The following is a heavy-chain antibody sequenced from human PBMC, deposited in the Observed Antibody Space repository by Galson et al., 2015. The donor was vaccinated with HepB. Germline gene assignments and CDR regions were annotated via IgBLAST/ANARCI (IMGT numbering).Heavy chain of an antibody. J-gene: IGHJ5*02. Sequence: SLRLSCAASGFTFSSSSIHWVRQTPGKGLEWVGRIGSKANNYATAYAASVKGRFTISRDDSKNTAFLQMNSLKTEDTAVYYCTPLAHLSGYCSAWGQGTLVTVSS. CDR1: GFTFSSSS. V-gene: IGHV3-73*01. CDR2: IGSKANNYAT. CDR3: TPLAHLSGYCSA. D-gene: IGHD2-15*01.